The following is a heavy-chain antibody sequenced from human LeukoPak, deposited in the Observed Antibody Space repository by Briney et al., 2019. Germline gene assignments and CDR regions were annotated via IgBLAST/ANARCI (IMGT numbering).Heavy chain of an antibody. CDR2: INHSGST. J-gene: IGHJ4*02. CDR1: SGSFSGYY. D-gene: IGHD2-15*01. CDR3: SCGPYFDY. Sequence: SETLSLTCAVYSGSFSGYYWSWIRQPPGKGLEWIGEINHSGSTNYNPSLKSRVTISVDTSKNQFSLKLSSVTAADSAVYFFSCGPYFDYWGQGTLVTVSS. V-gene: IGHV4-34*01.